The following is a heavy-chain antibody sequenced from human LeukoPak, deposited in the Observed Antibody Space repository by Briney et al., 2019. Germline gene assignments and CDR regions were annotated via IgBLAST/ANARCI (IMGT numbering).Heavy chain of an antibody. Sequence: SETLSLTCSVSGGSISTFYWTWIRQPAGKALEWIGRINNSGSTNYNPSLRSRVSMSVDRSKNQFSVTLSSVTAADTAVYFCAREGGDPRWLDPWGQGTLVTVSS. CDR1: GGSISTFY. CDR2: INNSGST. V-gene: IGHV4-4*07. J-gene: IGHJ5*02. CDR3: AREGGDPRWLDP. D-gene: IGHD6-25*01.